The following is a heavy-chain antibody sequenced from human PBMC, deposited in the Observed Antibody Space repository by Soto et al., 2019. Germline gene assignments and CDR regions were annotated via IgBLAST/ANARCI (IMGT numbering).Heavy chain of an antibody. CDR1: GFTFSSHW. J-gene: IGHJ3*02. V-gene: IGHV3-7*01. CDR3: ANSEGYSFDI. CDR2: IRQDGREE. Sequence: EVQLVESGGGLVHPGGSLGLSCAASGFTFSSHWMSWVRQAPGKGLEWVANIRQDGREEQYLDSVKGRFTLSRDNAKNSLYLQMNGLRVEDTAVYYCANSEGYSFDIRGQGTVVTVSS. D-gene: IGHD6-13*01.